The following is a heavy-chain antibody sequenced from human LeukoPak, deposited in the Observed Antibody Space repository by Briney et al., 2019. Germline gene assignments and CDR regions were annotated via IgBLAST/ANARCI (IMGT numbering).Heavy chain of an antibody. CDR2: ISGSGGST. J-gene: IGHJ4*02. Sequence: GGSLRLSCAASGFTFSSYAMSWVRQAPGKGLEWVSAISGSGGSTYYADSVKGRSTISRDNPKNTLYLQMNSLRAEDTAVYYCAKVMWGEGYSYGYRGAGVEYWGQGTLVTVSS. CDR3: AKVMWGEGYSYGYRGAGVEY. CDR1: GFTFSSYA. D-gene: IGHD5-18*01. V-gene: IGHV3-23*01.